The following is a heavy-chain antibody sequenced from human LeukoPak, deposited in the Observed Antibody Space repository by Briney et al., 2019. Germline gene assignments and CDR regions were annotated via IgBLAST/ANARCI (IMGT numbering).Heavy chain of an antibody. CDR2: ITWNSGSI. J-gene: IGHJ4*02. V-gene: IGHV3-9*01. D-gene: IGHD3-10*01. CDR1: GFTFDDYA. Sequence: GGSLRLSCAASGFTFDDYAMHWFRQAPGKGLEWVSGITWNSGSIVYADSVKGRFTISRDNAKNSLYLQMNSLRAEDTALYYCAKDTTSMLRGLPNYWGQGTLVTVSS. CDR3: AKDTTSMLRGLPNY.